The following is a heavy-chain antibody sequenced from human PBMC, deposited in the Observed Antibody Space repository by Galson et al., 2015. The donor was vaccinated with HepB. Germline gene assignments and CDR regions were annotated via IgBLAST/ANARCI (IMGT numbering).Heavy chain of an antibody. CDR2: ISGTGGST. CDR1: GFTFRHYA. J-gene: IGHJ5*01. V-gene: IGHV3-23*01. D-gene: IGHD4-23*01. Sequence: SLRLSCAASGFTFRHYAMNWVRQAPGKGLEWVSGISGTGGSTYYADSVKGRFTISRDNSKNTLYLQMNSLRAEDTAIYYCAKTPEAVGGNDSWGQGSLVTVSA. CDR3: AKTPEAVGGNDS.